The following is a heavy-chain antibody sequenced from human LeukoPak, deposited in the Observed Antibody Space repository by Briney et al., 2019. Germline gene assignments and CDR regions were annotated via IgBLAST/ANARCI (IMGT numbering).Heavy chain of an antibody. D-gene: IGHD2-2*01. V-gene: IGHV3-43*01. CDR1: GFTFDDFS. CDR2: ITWDGATT. Sequence: GGSLRLSCAASGFTFDDFSMHWVRQRPGKGLELVSLITWDGATTYYADSVKGRFSVSRDNTKNSLYLQMKSLTVEDSALYFCAKTKQLYFGMDVWGQGTTVTVSS. J-gene: IGHJ6*02. CDR3: AKTKQLYFGMDV.